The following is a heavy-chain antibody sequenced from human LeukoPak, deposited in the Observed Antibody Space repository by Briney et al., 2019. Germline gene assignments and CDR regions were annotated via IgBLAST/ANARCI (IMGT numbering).Heavy chain of an antibody. V-gene: IGHV3-30*01. D-gene: IGHD2-2*01. CDR1: GFTFSSYA. CDR2: IPYDGSNK. CDR3: ARDGIYCSSTSCYKGYYYMDV. Sequence: GGSLRLSCAASGFTFSSYAMHWVRQAPGKGLEWVAVIPYDGSNKYYADSVKGRFTISRDNSKNTLYLQMNSLRAEDTAVYYCARDGIYCSSTSCYKGYYYMDVWGKGTTVTVSS. J-gene: IGHJ6*03.